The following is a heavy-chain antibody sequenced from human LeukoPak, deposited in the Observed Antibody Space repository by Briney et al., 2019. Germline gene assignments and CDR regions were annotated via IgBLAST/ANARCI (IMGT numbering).Heavy chain of an antibody. J-gene: IGHJ4*02. Sequence: PGGSLRLSCAASGFTFSSYSMNWVRQAPGKGLEWVSSIRSSSSYIHYADSVKGRFTISRDNAKNSLFLQMNSLRADDTAVYYCARDGYGSGSYGYYFDYWGQGTLVTVSS. V-gene: IGHV3-21*01. CDR3: ARDGYGSGSYGYYFDY. CDR2: IRSSSSYI. D-gene: IGHD3-10*01. CDR1: GFTFSSYS.